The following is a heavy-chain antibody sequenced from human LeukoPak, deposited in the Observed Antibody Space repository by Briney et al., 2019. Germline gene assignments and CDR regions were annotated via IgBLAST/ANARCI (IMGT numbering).Heavy chain of an antibody. V-gene: IGHV3-30*04. CDR3: AGENSSCWNDSFAY. D-gene: IGHD6-19*01. CDR2: ISYDGRNK. J-gene: IGHJ4*02. Sequence: PGGSLRLSCAASGFTFSSYAMPWVRQAPAKGLERVAVISYDGRNKYYADSVTGRFTISRDNSKNTLYLQMNGVRAEDTGGYYCAGENSSCWNDSFAYWGQGTMVSVSS. CDR1: GFTFSSYA.